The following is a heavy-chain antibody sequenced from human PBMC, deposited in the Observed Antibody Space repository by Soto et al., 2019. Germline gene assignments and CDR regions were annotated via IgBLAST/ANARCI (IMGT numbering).Heavy chain of an antibody. Sequence: LRLSCAASGFTFSSYAMSWVRQAPGKGLEWVSAISGSGGSTYYADSVKGRFTISRDNSKNTLYLQMNSLRAEDTAVYYCAKARRITMIVVVRGFYYGMDVWGQGTTVTVSS. CDR3: AKARRITMIVVVRGFYYGMDV. D-gene: IGHD3-22*01. CDR1: GFTFSSYA. V-gene: IGHV3-23*01. CDR2: ISGSGGST. J-gene: IGHJ6*02.